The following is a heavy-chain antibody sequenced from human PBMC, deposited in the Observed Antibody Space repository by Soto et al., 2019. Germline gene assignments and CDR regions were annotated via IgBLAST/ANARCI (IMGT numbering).Heavy chain of an antibody. D-gene: IGHD6-13*01. V-gene: IGHV1-18*01. CDR1: GYTFKSYG. Sequence: ASVKVSCKTSGYTFKSYGITWVRQAPGQGLEWMGWISGYNGDTNYAQKLQGRVTMTTDTSTSTAYMELRSLRSDDTAVYYCARAPQTVAGAGIWYWVQGTLVTVSS. CDR3: ARAPQTVAGAGIWY. CDR2: ISGYNGDT. J-gene: IGHJ4*02.